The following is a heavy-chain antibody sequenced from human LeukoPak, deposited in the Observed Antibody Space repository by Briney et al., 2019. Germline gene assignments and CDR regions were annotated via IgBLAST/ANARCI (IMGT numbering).Heavy chain of an antibody. J-gene: IGHJ3*02. CDR1: GYTFTSYG. V-gene: IGHV1-18*01. CDR2: ISAYNGNT. Sequence: ASVKVSCKASGYTFTSYGISWVRQAPGQGREWMGWISAYNGNTNYAQKLQGRVTMTTDTSTSTAYMELRSLRSDDTAVYYCARAIYDFWSGYPVDAFDIWGQGTMVTVPS. CDR3: ARAIYDFWSGYPVDAFDI. D-gene: IGHD3-3*01.